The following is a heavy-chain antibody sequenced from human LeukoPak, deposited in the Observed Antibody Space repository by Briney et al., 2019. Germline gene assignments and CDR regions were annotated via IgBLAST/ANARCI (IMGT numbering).Heavy chain of an antibody. CDR2: IKQDGSEK. CDR3: ARAHLTYYYDSSGYYPDAFDI. Sequence: GGSLRPSCAASGFTFSSYWMSWVRQAPGKGLEWVANIKQDGSEKYYVDSVKGRFTISRDNAKNSLYLQMNSLRAEDTAVYYCARAHLTYYYDSSGYYPDAFDIWGQGTMVTVSS. V-gene: IGHV3-7*01. D-gene: IGHD3-22*01. CDR1: GFTFSSYW. J-gene: IGHJ3*02.